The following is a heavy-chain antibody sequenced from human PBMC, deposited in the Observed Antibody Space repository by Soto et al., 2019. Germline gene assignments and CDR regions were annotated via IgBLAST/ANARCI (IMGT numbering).Heavy chain of an antibody. V-gene: IGHV3-30*18. Sequence: QVQLVESGGGVVQPGRSLRLSCAASGFTFSSYGMHWVRQAPGKGLEWVAVISYDGSNKYYADSVKGRFTISRDNSKNTLNLQMNSLRAEDTAVYYCAKGYDQGGFDYWGKGTLVTVSS. D-gene: IGHD3-16*01. CDR3: AKGYDQGGFDY. CDR1: GFTFSSYG. CDR2: ISYDGSNK. J-gene: IGHJ4*02.